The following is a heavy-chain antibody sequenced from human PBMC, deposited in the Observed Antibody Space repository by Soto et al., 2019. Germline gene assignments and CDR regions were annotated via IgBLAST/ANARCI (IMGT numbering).Heavy chain of an antibody. CDR3: ARDGYDGSGSPYPAY. Sequence: QVQLQESGPGQVKPSETLSLTCSVSGGSMSEYFWSWIRQSPGKGLEWIGYIYYLGSTDYNPSLKSRVTISVDTSKRQFSLRLTSVTAADTAVYYFARDGYDGSGSPYPAYWGPGTQVTVSS. CDR2: IYYLGST. CDR1: GGSMSEYF. J-gene: IGHJ4*02. V-gene: IGHV4-59*01. D-gene: IGHD3-10*01.